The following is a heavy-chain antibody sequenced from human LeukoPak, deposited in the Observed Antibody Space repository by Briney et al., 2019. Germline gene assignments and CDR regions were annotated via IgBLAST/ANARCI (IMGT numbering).Heavy chain of an antibody. CDR3: ARGVTMVRGVIITYYYYYMDV. V-gene: IGHV1-2*02. D-gene: IGHD3-10*01. Sequence: VASVKVSCKASGYTFTGYYMHWVRQAPGQGLEWMGWINPNSGGTNYAQKFQGRVTMTRDTSISTAYMELSRLRSDDTAVYYCARGVTMVRGVIITYYYYYMDVWGKGTTVTVSS. J-gene: IGHJ6*03. CDR1: GYTFTGYY. CDR2: INPNSGGT.